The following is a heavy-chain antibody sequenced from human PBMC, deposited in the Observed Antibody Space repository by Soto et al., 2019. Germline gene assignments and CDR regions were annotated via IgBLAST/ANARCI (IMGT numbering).Heavy chain of an antibody. CDR3: ARGGHYAWFDP. V-gene: IGHV1-2*02. Sequence: XSVKVACKASGYPLTGYYMHWVRQAPGQGLEWMGWINPNSGGTNYAQKFQGRVTMTRDTSISTAYMELSRLRSDDTAVYYCARGGHYAWFDPWGQGTLVTVSS. CDR2: INPNSGGT. J-gene: IGHJ5*02. D-gene: IGHD4-17*01. CDR1: GYPLTGYY.